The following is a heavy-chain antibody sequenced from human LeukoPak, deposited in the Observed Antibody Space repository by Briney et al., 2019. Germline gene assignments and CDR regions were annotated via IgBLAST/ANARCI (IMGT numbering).Heavy chain of an antibody. V-gene: IGHV1-2*06. CDR2: INPNSGGT. D-gene: IGHD6-25*01. J-gene: IGHJ3*02. Sequence: ASVKVSCKASGYTFTGYYMHWVRQAPGQGLEWMGRINPNSGGTNYAQKFQGRVTMTRDTSISTAYMELSRLRSDDTAVYHCARPKAAAPGAFDIWGQGTMVTVSS. CDR3: ARPKAAAPGAFDI. CDR1: GYTFTGYY.